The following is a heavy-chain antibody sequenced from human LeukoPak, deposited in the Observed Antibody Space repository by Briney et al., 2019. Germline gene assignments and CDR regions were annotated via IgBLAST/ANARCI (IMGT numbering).Heavy chain of an antibody. V-gene: IGHV1-46*01. J-gene: IGHJ4*02. CDR3: ARGTGLGGDYVSN. CDR2: INPSGGTT. D-gene: IGHD4-17*01. Sequence: GASVKASCKASGYTFITYYMHWVRQAPGQGLEWMGVINPSGGTTSYAQKFQARVTMTRDTSTSTVYMELSSLRSEDTAVYYCARGTGLGGDYVSNWGQGTLVTVSS. CDR1: GYTFITYY.